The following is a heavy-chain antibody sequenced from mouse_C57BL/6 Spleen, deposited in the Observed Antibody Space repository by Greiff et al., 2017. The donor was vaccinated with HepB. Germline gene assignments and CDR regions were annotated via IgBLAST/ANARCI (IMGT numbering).Heavy chain of an antibody. CDR1: GYTFTSYW. CDR3: ASGGGNLDY. Sequence: QVQLQQPGAELVKPGASVKMSCKASGYTFTSYWITWVKQRPGQGLEWIGDIYPGSGSTNYNEKFKSKATLTGDTSSSTAYMQLSSLTSEDSAVYYCASGGGNLDYWGQGTTLTVSS. CDR2: IYPGSGST. V-gene: IGHV1-55*01. D-gene: IGHD2-1*01. J-gene: IGHJ2*01.